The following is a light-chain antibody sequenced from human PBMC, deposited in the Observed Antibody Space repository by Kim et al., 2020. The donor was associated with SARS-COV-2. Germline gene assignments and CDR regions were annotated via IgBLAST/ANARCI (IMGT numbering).Light chain of an antibody. CDR1: SIGSKS. Sequence: SYELTQPPSVSVAPGKTARVSCGGNSIGSKSVHWYQQKSGQAPLLVISYDSDRPSGIPERFSGSNSGNTATLTISRVEAGDEADYYCRVWDSSSDHRVVFGGGTQLTVL. J-gene: IGLJ2*01. CDR2: YDS. V-gene: IGLV3-21*04. CDR3: RVWDSSSDHRVV.